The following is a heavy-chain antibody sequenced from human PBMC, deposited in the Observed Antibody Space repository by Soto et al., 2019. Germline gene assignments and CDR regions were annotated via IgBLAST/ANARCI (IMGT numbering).Heavy chain of an antibody. J-gene: IGHJ6*02. CDR3: TRGSFLEWSCMDV. CDR1: GYTFARYY. V-gene: IGHV1-46*01. Sequence: ASVKVSCQASGYTFARYYMHWVRHAPGQGLEWMGIITPIGSITSYAQTFQGRVTMTRDTSKSTLSMELTSLRSEDTAVYYCTRGSFLEWSCMDVWGQGTTVTVSS. CDR2: ITPIGSIT. D-gene: IGHD3-3*01.